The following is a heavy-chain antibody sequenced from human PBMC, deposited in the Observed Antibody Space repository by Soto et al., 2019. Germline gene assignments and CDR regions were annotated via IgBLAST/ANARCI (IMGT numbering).Heavy chain of an antibody. D-gene: IGHD6-6*01. CDR1: GGSISSYY. CDR3: ARMNGSSSGFLGYYYYGMDV. Sequence: SETLSLTCTVSGGSISSYYWSWIRQPPGKGLEWIGYIYYSGSTNYNPSLKSRVTISVDTSKNQFSLKLTSVTAADTAVYYCARMNGSSSGFLGYYYYGMDVWGQGTTVTVSS. CDR2: IYYSGST. V-gene: IGHV4-59*01. J-gene: IGHJ6*02.